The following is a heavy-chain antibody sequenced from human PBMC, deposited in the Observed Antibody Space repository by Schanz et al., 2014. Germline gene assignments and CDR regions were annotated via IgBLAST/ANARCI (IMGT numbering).Heavy chain of an antibody. CDR2: ISGSGAST. J-gene: IGHJ4*02. V-gene: IGHV3-23*04. CDR3: ARDHTTESCYSAGPPIDY. D-gene: IGHD2-15*01. Sequence: EVQLVESGGGLVQPGGSLRLSCAASGFTFSSYAMSWVRQAPGKGLEWVSGISGSGASTYYADSVKGRFTISRDNSKNTLFLQMNSLRAEDTAVYYCARDHTTESCYSAGPPIDYWGQGTLLDVSS. CDR1: GFTFSSYA.